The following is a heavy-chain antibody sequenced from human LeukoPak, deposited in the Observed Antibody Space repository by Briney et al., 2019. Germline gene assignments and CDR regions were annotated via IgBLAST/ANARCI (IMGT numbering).Heavy chain of an antibody. D-gene: IGHD4-17*01. V-gene: IGHV4-39*07. CDR1: GGSISSSSYY. CDR3: AREAGDYYYYYYMDV. Sequence: SETLSLTCTVSGGSISSSSYYWGWIRQPPGKGLEWIGSIYYSGSTYYNPSLKSRVTISVDTSKNQFSLKLSSVTAADTAVYYCAREAGDYYYYYYMDVWGKGTTVTISS. J-gene: IGHJ6*03. CDR2: IYYSGST.